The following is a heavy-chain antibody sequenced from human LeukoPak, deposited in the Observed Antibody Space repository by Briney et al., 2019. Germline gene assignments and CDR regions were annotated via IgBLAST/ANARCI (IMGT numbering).Heavy chain of an antibody. CDR3: ARGYYGSGSYSDY. CDR2: TRNKANSYTT. J-gene: IGHJ4*02. D-gene: IGHD3-10*01. Sequence: GGSLRLSCAASGFTVSSSYMNWVRQAPGKGLEWVGRTRNKANSYTTEYAASVKGRFTISRDDSKNSLYLQMNSLRTEDTAVYYCARGYYGSGSYSDYWGQGTLVTVSS. CDR1: GFTVSSSY. V-gene: IGHV3-72*01.